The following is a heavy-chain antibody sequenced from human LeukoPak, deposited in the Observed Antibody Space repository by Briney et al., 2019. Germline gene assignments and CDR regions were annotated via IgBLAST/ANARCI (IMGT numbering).Heavy chain of an antibody. V-gene: IGHV1-58*02. D-gene: IGHD1-7*01. CDR2: IVVGSGNT. Sequence: SVKVSCKASGFTFTSSAMQWVRQARGQRLEWIGWIVVGSGNTNYAQKFQERVTITRDMSTSTAYMELSSLRSEDTVVYYCAAEELQTDYYYGMDVWGQGTTVTVSS. J-gene: IGHJ6*02. CDR3: AAEELQTDYYYGMDV. CDR1: GFTFTSSA.